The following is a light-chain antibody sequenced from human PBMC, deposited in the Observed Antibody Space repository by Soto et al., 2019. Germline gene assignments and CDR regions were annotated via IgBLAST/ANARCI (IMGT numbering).Light chain of an antibody. V-gene: IGKV1-16*02. Sequence: EIQMTQCPSSLSAFVGDRVTITCRASQGMSNYLAWFQQKQGKAPKSLIYGAYSVQSGVPSKFSGSVSGTDCTITISSLQPEDVATYYSQHYNNYPYACGHATKLSIK. CDR1: QGMSNY. J-gene: IGKJ2*01. CDR2: GAY. CDR3: QHYNNYPYA.